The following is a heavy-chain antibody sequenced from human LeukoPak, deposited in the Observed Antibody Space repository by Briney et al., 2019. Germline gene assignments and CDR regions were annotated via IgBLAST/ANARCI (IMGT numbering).Heavy chain of an antibody. J-gene: IGHJ5*02. Sequence: ASVKVSCKASGGTFSSYAISWVRQAPGQGLEWMGGIIPIFGTANYAQKFQGRVTITADKSTSTAYMELSSLRSEDTAVYYCARDSFRGYDYVWGSYPWGRGTLVTVSS. CDR3: ARDSFRGYDYVWGSYP. V-gene: IGHV1-69*06. CDR1: GGTFSSYA. CDR2: IIPIFGTA. D-gene: IGHD3-16*01.